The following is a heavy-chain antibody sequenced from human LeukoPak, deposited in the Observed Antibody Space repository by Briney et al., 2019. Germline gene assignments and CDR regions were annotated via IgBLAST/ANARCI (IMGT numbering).Heavy chain of an antibody. D-gene: IGHD3-22*01. CDR2: IWYDGSNK. CDR1: GFTFSSYG. V-gene: IGHV3-33*01. Sequence: PGGSLRLSCAASGFTFSSYGMHWVRQAPGKGLEGVAVIWYDGSNKYYADSVKGRFTISRDNSKNTPYLQMNSLRAEDTAVYYCARDRDYYDSSGYYPAPKGPWGQGTLVTVSS. J-gene: IGHJ5*02. CDR3: ARDRDYYDSSGYYPAPKGP.